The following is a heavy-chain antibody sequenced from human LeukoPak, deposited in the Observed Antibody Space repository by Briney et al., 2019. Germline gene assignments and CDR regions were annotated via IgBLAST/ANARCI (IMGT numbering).Heavy chain of an antibody. D-gene: IGHD3-22*01. V-gene: IGHV3-23*01. Sequence: PGGSLRLSCAASGFTFSSYAMSWVRQAPGKGLEWVSALSGSGGSTYYADSVKGRFTISRDNSKNTLYLQMNSLRAEDTAVYYCAKAWGYYDSSANFGDYWGQGTLVTVSS. CDR1: GFTFSSYA. CDR2: LSGSGGST. J-gene: IGHJ4*02. CDR3: AKAWGYYDSSANFGDY.